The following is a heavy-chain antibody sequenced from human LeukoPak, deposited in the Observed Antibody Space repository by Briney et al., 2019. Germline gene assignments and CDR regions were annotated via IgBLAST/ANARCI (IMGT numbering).Heavy chain of an antibody. CDR3: ARQAYGGPPNDAFNM. CDR1: GFSFSDYY. D-gene: IGHD4-23*01. Sequence: GGSLRLSCAASGFSFSDYYMSWIRQAPGMGLEWVSHISSGGSTTLYADSVKGRFSISRDNAKNSLYLQMNSLRAEDTAVYYCARQAYGGPPNDAFNMWGQGTVVTVSS. J-gene: IGHJ3*02. V-gene: IGHV3-11*01. CDR2: ISSGGSTT.